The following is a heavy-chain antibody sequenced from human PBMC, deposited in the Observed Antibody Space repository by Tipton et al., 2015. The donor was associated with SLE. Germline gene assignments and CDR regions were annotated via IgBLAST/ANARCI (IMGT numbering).Heavy chain of an antibody. CDR1: GGSISSHY. J-gene: IGHJ4*02. D-gene: IGHD2-2*01. CDR2: VSYSGTT. CDR3: VVCSPSSCSYFDY. V-gene: IGHV4-59*11. Sequence: LRLSCTVSGGSISSHYWSWIRQPPGKALEWIGYVSYSGTTNYNPSLKSRVTMSVDTSKNHLSLKLISVTAADTAVYYCVVCSPSSCSYFDYWGQGRLVTVSS.